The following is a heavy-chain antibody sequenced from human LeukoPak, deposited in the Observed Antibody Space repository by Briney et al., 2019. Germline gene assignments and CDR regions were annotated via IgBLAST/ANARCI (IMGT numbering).Heavy chain of an antibody. CDR1: GGSISSYY. J-gene: IGHJ4*02. D-gene: IGHD6-6*01. CDR2: IYYSGST. CDR3: ARSDPIAARPGYFDY. V-gene: IGHV4-59*01. Sequence: SETLSLTCTVSGGSISSYYWSWIRQPPGKGLEWIGYIYYSGSTNYNPSLKSRVTISVDTSKNQFSLKLSSVTAADTAVYYCARSDPIAARPGYFDYWGQGTLVTVSS.